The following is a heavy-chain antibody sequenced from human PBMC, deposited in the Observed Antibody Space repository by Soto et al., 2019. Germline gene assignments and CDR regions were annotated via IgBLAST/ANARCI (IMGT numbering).Heavy chain of an antibody. Sequence: GGSLRLSCAASGFTFDDYAMHWVRQAPGKGLEWVSGISWNSGSIGYADSVKGRFTISRDNAKNSLYLQMNSLRAEDTALYYCAKDIRPSPAVAGNGFDYWGPGTLVTVSS. CDR2: ISWNSGSI. J-gene: IGHJ4*02. CDR3: AKDIRPSPAVAGNGFDY. D-gene: IGHD6-19*01. CDR1: GFTFDDYA. V-gene: IGHV3-9*01.